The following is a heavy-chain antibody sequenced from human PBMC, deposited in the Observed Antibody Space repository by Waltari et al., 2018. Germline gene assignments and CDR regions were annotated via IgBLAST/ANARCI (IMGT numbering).Heavy chain of an antibody. CDR1: GGPVSNYY. D-gene: IGHD5-18*01. CDR3: VRARVSAQTSMGGFFDP. V-gene: IGHV4-4*07. J-gene: IGHJ5*02. Sequence: VQLQEPGPGLVKPSETLSLTCNVSGGPVSNYYWAWIREPAGKGLEWIGRIYSGGDTHYNPSFKSRITISVDTSTNQFSLTVTSVTAADTAFYYCVRARVSAQTSMGGFFDPWGQGIEVTVSS. CDR2: IYSGGDT.